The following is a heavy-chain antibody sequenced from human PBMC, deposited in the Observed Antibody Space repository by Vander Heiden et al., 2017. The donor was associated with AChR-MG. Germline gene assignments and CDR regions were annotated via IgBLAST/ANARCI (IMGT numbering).Heavy chain of an antibody. V-gene: IGHV3-33*03. J-gene: IGHJ6*02. CDR2: KWLAGNNS. D-gene: IGHD3-10*02. CDR1: GFHFGSYD. Sequence: QVNLEESGGAVVRPGGSLRLSSAPSGFHFGSYDLLLVRQPPGEGLEWVAVKWLAGNNSYYSDAVKGRFTNLRDYSKNTLYLQMDSLRVEDTGVYYCANVVREGDYYYGVDVWGQGTTVMVSS. CDR3: ANVVREGDYYYGVDV.